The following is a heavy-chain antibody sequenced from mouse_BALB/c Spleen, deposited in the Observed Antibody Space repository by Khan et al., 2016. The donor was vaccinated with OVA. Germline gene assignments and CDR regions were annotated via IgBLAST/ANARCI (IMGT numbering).Heavy chain of an antibody. Sequence: EVELVESGGDFVRPGASLKLSCAASGFTFSTYGMSWVRQTPDKRLEWVATINPGGAYTYYPDSVKGRFTISRDNAKNTLYLQLSSLKAEDTAEYYGAKLAYYYNSEWFAYWGQGTLVTVSA. J-gene: IGHJ3*01. CDR1: GFTFSTYG. CDR3: AKLAYYYNSEWFAY. CDR2: INPGGAYT. D-gene: IGHD1-1*01. V-gene: IGHV5-6*01.